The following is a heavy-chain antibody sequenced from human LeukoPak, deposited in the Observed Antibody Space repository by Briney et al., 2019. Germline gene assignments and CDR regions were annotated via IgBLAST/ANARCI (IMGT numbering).Heavy chain of an antibody. D-gene: IGHD3-16*01. Sequence: GGSLRLSCAASGFTFSDYYMNWIRQAPGKGLEWVAVISYDGSNKYYADSVKGRFTISRDNSKNTLYLQMNSLRAEDTAVYYCARLWGGLTMSRFLDSWGQGTPVTVSS. CDR1: GFTFSDYY. J-gene: IGHJ1*01. CDR2: ISYDGSNK. V-gene: IGHV3-30-3*01. CDR3: ARLWGGLTMSRFLDS.